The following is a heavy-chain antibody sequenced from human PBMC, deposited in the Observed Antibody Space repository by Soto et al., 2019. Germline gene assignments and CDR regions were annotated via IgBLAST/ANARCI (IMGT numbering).Heavy chain of an antibody. Sequence: PSETLSLTCAVYGGSFSDYYWSWIRQPPGKGLEWIGEINHSGSTNYNPSLKRRVTISVDTSKNQFSLKLSSVTAADTAVYYCAMTYDAFDIWGQGTMVTVSS. CDR1: GGSFSDYY. V-gene: IGHV4-34*01. J-gene: IGHJ3*02. CDR2: INHSGST. CDR3: AMTYDAFDI. D-gene: IGHD2-21*02.